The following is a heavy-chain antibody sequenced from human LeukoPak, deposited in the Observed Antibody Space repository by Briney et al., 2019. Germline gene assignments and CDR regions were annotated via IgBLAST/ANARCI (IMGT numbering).Heavy chain of an antibody. Sequence: ASVKVSCKASGGTFSSYAISWVRQAPGQGLEWMGGIIPIFGTANYAQKFQGRVTITADESTSTAYMELSSLRSEDTAVYYCARGRFLEWLLSGAFDIWGQGTMVTVSS. CDR2: IIPIFGTA. CDR1: GGTFSSYA. J-gene: IGHJ3*02. D-gene: IGHD3-3*01. V-gene: IGHV1-69*13. CDR3: ARGRFLEWLLSGAFDI.